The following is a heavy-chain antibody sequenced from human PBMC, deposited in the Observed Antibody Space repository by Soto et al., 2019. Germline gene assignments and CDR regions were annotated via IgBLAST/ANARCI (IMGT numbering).Heavy chain of an antibody. CDR2: ISGSGGST. V-gene: IGHV3-23*01. Sequence: PGGSLRLSCAASGFTFSSYAMSWVRQAPGKGLEWVSAISGSGGSTYYADSVKGRFTISRDNSKNTLYLQMNSLRAEDTAVYYCAKEGVNYDSSGYLDAFDIWGQGTMVTVSS. J-gene: IGHJ3*02. CDR3: AKEGVNYDSSGYLDAFDI. CDR1: GFTFSSYA. D-gene: IGHD3-22*01.